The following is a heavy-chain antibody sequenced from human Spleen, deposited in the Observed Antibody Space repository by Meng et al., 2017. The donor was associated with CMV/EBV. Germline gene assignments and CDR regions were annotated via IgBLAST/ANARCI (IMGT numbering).Heavy chain of an antibody. CDR1: GYIFTDYY. CDR3: ARVGGNSLDY. J-gene: IGHJ4*02. Sequence: ASVKVSCKTSGYIFTDYYIHWVRQAPGQGLEWMGCISAYNGNTNYAQKLQGRVTMTTDTSTSTAYMELRSLRSDDTAVYYCARVGGNSLDYWGQGTLVTVSS. CDR2: ISAYNGNT. V-gene: IGHV1-18*04. D-gene: IGHD4-23*01.